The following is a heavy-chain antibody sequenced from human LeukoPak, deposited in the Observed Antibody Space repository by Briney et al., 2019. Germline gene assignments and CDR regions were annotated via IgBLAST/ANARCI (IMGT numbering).Heavy chain of an antibody. Sequence: SQTLSLTCTVSGGISSGSYYWSWIRQPAGKGLEWIGRIYTSGSTNYNPSLKSRVTISVDTSKNQFSLKLSSVTAADTAVYYCARRPNSGWPFDYWGQGTLVTVSS. CDR3: ARRPNSGWPFDY. CDR2: IYTSGST. CDR1: GGISSGSYY. D-gene: IGHD6-19*01. J-gene: IGHJ4*02. V-gene: IGHV4-61*02.